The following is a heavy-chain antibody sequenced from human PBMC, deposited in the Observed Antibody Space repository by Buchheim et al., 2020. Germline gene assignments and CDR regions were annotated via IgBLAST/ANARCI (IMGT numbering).Heavy chain of an antibody. D-gene: IGHD6-13*01. J-gene: IGHJ4*02. CDR3: AREGGYLNFDY. CDR2: MWYDGSKK. CDR1: GFTFSSYG. V-gene: IGHV3-33*01. Sequence: QVQLVESGGGVVQPGRSLRLSCAASGFTFSSYGIHWVRQAPGKGLEWVAIMWYDGSKKYYADSVKVRFTISRATSKDSHDLQMNDLRAEDTAVYYCAREGGYLNFDYWGQGTL.